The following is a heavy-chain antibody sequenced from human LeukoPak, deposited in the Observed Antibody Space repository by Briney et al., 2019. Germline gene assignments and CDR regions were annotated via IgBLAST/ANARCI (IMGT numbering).Heavy chain of an antibody. CDR3: ARDRGPYDFWSGYGY. J-gene: IGHJ4*02. V-gene: IGHV1-2*02. Sequence: ASVKVSCKASGYTFTGYYMHWVRQAPGQGLEWMGWINPNSGGTNYAQKFQGRVTMTRDTSISTAYMELSRLRSDDTAVYYCARDRGPYDFWSGYGYWGQGTLVTVSS. D-gene: IGHD3-3*01. CDR2: INPNSGGT. CDR1: GYTFTGYY.